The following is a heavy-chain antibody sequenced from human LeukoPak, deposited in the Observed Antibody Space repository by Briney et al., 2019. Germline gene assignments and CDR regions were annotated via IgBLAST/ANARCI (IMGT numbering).Heavy chain of an antibody. Sequence: GGSLRLSCVASGFGFSTHDMSWGRQAPGKGLEWVSSISGSGTGTYYTDSVRGRFTISRDDARNSLYLQMNSLRAEDTAVYYCARMSGSRLPGYWGQGALVTVSS. CDR2: ISGSGTGT. D-gene: IGHD3-3*01. CDR3: ARMSGSRLPGY. CDR1: GFGFSTHD. J-gene: IGHJ4*02. V-gene: IGHV3-23*01.